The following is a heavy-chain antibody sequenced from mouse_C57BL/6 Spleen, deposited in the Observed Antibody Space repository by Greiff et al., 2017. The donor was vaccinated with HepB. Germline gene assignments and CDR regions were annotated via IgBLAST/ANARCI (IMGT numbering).Heavy chain of an antibody. D-gene: IGHD1-1*01. CDR2: IYPGDGDT. Sequence: QVQLKQSGPELVKPGASVKISCKASGYAFSSSWMNWVKQRPGKGLEWIGRIYPGDGDTNYNGKFKGKATLTADKSSSTAYMQLSSLTSEDSAVYFCARAEYYYGSRYYFDYWGQGTTLTVSS. J-gene: IGHJ2*01. CDR1: GYAFSSSW. CDR3: ARAEYYYGSRYYFDY. V-gene: IGHV1-82*01.